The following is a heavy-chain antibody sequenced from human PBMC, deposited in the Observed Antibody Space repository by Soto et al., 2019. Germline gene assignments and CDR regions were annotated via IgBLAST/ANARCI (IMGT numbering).Heavy chain of an antibody. V-gene: IGHV3-33*01. CDR1: GYIFSDYG. J-gene: IGHJ4*02. Sequence: QVQLVEPGGGVVQPGRSLRLSCAASGYIFSDYGMHWVRQAPGKGLEWVALIWFDGTNKYYSDSVKGRFTISRDDSKNTLYLQMNLLRAEDTAVYYCARDPGVTNYYFDLWGQGSLVTVSS. D-gene: IGHD2-21*02. CDR2: IWFDGTNK. CDR3: ARDPGVTNYYFDL.